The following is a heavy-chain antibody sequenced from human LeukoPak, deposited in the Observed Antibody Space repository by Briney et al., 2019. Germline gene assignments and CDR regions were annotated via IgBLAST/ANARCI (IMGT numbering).Heavy chain of an antibody. CDR3: AHLRTGTSDDFDT. D-gene: IGHD2-8*02. CDR2: TFYRSKWNN. J-gene: IGHJ3*02. CDR1: GDTVSSKRAA. V-gene: IGHV6-1*01. Sequence: SQTLSLTCAISGDTVSSKRAAWNWIRQSPLRGLEWLGRTFYRSKWNNDYAVSVKGRITIKPDTSKNQFSLQLNSVTPEDTAVYYCAHLRTGTSDDFDTWGQGTMVTVSS.